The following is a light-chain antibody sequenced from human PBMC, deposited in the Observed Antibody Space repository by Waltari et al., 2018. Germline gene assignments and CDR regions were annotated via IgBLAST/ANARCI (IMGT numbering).Light chain of an antibody. J-gene: IGLJ2*01. CDR2: DVT. V-gene: IGLV2-8*01. CDR3: SSDAGINTMI. Sequence: QSALTQPPSASGSPGQSVTIPCTGTSSDVGLYHHFSWFQQHPGRAPRLLSYDVTKRPSGVPHRFSGSKSGNTASLTVSGLQDEDEAAYYCSSDAGINTMIFGGGTKVTVL. CDR1: SSDVGLYHH.